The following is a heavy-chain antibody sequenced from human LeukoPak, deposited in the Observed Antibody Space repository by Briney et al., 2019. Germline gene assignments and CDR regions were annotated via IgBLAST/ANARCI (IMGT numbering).Heavy chain of an antibody. Sequence: SETLSLTCAVYGGSFSGYYWSWIRQPPGKGLEWIGEINHSGSTNYNPSLKSRVTISVDTSKNQFPLKLSSVTAADTAVYYCAREGITGTTSDWFDPWGQGTLVTVSS. CDR1: GGSFSGYY. J-gene: IGHJ5*02. CDR3: AREGITGTTSDWFDP. CDR2: INHSGST. D-gene: IGHD1-7*01. V-gene: IGHV4-34*01.